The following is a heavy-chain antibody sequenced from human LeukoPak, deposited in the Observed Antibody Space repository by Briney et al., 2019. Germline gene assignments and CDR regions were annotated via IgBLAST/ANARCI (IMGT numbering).Heavy chain of an antibody. Sequence: SETLSLTCTVSGYSISSGFYWGWIRQPPGKGLEWIGSMYHSGSTYYSPSLKSRVTISVDTSKNQFSLRLSSVTAADTAVYYCARQGISHWFDPWGQGTLVTVSS. CDR3: ARQGISHWFDP. CDR2: MYHSGST. J-gene: IGHJ5*02. V-gene: IGHV4-38-2*02. CDR1: GYSISSGFY. D-gene: IGHD2/OR15-2a*01.